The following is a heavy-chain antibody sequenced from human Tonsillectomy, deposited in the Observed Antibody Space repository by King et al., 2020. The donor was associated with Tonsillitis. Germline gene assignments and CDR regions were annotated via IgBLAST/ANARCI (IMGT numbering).Heavy chain of an antibody. CDR3: AREDAGRGIQLWLRSRAFDI. CDR1: GGTFSSYA. V-gene: IGHV1-69*04. CDR2: ITPILGIA. D-gene: IGHD5-18*01. Sequence: QLVQSGAEVKKPGSSVKVSCKASGGTFSSYAISWVRQAPGQGLEWMGRITPILGIANYAQKFQGRVTITADKSTSTAYMELSSLRSEDTAVYYCAREDAGRGIQLWLRSRAFDIWGQGTMVTVSS. J-gene: IGHJ3*02.